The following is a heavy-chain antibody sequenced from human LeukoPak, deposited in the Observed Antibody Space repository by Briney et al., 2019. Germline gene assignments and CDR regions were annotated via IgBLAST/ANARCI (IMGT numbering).Heavy chain of an antibody. Sequence: PGGSLRLSCAASGFTFSSYSMNWVRQAPGKGLEWVSSISSSSSYIYYADSVKGRFTISRDNAKNSLYLQMNSLRAEDTAVYYCAREVVGADYYYYGMDVWGQGTTVTVSS. J-gene: IGHJ6*02. CDR2: ISSSSSYI. CDR3: AREVVGADYYYYGMDV. D-gene: IGHD1-26*01. V-gene: IGHV3-21*01. CDR1: GFTFSSYS.